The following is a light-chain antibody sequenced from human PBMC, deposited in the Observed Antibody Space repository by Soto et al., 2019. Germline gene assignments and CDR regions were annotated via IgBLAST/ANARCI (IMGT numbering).Light chain of an antibody. Sequence: DIQMTQSPSSLSASVGDRVTITCRASQSISSYLNWYQQKPGKAPKLLIYAASSLQSGVPSRFSDSGCGTEFTLTISSLQPEDFATYYCQQSYSTPRTFGQGTKVEIK. J-gene: IGKJ1*01. CDR3: QQSYSTPRT. CDR1: QSISSY. V-gene: IGKV1-39*01. CDR2: AAS.